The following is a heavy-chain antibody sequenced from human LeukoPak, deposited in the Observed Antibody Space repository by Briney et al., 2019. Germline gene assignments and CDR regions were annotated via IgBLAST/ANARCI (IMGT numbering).Heavy chain of an antibody. D-gene: IGHD2-2*01. CDR2: ISWNSGSI. J-gene: IGHJ5*02. Sequence: GGSLKLSCAASGFTFDDYAMHWVRQAPGKGLEWVSGISWNSGSIGYADSVKGRFTISRDNAKNSLYLQMNSLRAEDTAVYYCARFRVVPAAMDNWFDPWGQGTLVTVSS. V-gene: IGHV3-9*01. CDR1: GFTFDDYA. CDR3: ARFRVVPAAMDNWFDP.